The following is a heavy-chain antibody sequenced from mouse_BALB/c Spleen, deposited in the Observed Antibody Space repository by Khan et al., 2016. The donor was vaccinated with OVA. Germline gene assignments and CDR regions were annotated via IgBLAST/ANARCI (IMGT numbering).Heavy chain of an antibody. CDR1: GYTFTTAG. J-gene: IGHJ4*01. D-gene: IGHD2-2*01. CDR3: AGVGAGYNGNDGGAMEY. V-gene: IGHV9-4*02. CDR2: INTHSGVP. Sequence: QVQLKESGPELKKPGESVRISCKASGYTFTTAGIQWVQKMPGKGLKWIGWINTHSGVPKYAEDFKGRFAFSLEISANTAYFQLPNLKNEDTATYYCAGVGAGYNGNDGGAMEYWGQGTTVTVSS.